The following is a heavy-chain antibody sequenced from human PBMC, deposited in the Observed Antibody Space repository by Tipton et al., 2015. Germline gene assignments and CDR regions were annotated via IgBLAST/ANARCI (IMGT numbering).Heavy chain of an antibody. D-gene: IGHD2-21*02. J-gene: IGHJ4*02. CDR1: GYSFTNYW. V-gene: IGHV5-51*01. CDR3: ARQRDDYFDL. CDR2: IYPGDSDT. Sequence: VQLVQSGAEVRKPGESLKISCKASGYSFTNYWIGWVRQMPGKGLEWMGIIYPGDSDTRYSPSFQGQVTISADKSIDTAYLQWNSLRASDSAMFYCARQRDDYFDLWGQGTLVTVSS.